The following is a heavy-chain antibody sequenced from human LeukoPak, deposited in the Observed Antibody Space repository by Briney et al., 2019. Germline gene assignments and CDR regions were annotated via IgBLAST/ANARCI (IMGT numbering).Heavy chain of an antibody. CDR1: GGSISSSSYY. CDR3: ARERTGRLD. D-gene: IGHD7-27*01. J-gene: IGHJ4*02. Sequence: PSETLSLTCTVSGGSISSSSYYWDWIRQPPGKGLEWIGSIYYSGSTYYNPSLKSRVTISVDTSKNQFSLKLSSVTAADTAVYYYARERTGRLDWGQGTLVTVSS. V-gene: IGHV4-39*07. CDR2: IYYSGST.